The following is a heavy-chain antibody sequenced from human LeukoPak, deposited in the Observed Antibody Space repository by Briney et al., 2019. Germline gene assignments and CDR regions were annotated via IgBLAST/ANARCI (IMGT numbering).Heavy chain of an antibody. J-gene: IGHJ4*02. Sequence: GGSLRPSCAASGFTFSASPMHWVRQASGKGLEWVGRITGTYATAYSASVKGRFTISRDDSKYTTYLQMNSLETEDTAVYYCTREGCGATSCYTNDYWGQGTLVTVSS. D-gene: IGHD2-2*02. V-gene: IGHV3-73*01. CDR3: TREGCGATSCYTNDY. CDR1: GFTFSASP. CDR2: ITGTYAT.